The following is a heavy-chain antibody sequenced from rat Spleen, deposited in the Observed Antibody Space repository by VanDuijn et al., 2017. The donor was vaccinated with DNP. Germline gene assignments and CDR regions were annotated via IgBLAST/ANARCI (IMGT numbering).Heavy chain of an antibody. J-gene: IGHJ2*01. CDR3: IRWNSGHFDY. CDR2: ITSSGGNT. V-gene: IGHV5-31*01. D-gene: IGHD4-3*01. Sequence: EVQLVESGGDLVQPGRSLKLSCVASGFTFSNYWMTWIRQVPGRGLEWVASITSSGGNTYYPDSVNGRFTISRDNAENTLYLQMNSLRSEDMATYYCIRWNSGHFDYWGQGVMVTVSS. CDR1: GFTFSNYW.